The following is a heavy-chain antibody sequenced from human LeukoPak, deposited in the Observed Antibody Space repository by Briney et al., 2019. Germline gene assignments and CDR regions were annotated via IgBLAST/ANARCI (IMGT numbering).Heavy chain of an antibody. J-gene: IGHJ5*02. CDR1: GGTFSSYA. Sequence: SVKVSCKASGGTFSSYAISWVRQAPGQGLEWMGGIIPIFGTANYAQKFQGRVTITADESTSTAYMELSSLRSEDTAVYYCARDIVVVPAAMDNWFDPWGQGTLVTVSS. CDR3: ARDIVVVPAAMDNWFDP. D-gene: IGHD2-2*01. V-gene: IGHV1-69*13. CDR2: IIPIFGTA.